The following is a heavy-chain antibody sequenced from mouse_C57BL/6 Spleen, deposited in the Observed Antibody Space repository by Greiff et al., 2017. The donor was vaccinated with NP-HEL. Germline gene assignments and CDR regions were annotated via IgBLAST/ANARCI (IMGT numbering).Heavy chain of an antibody. Sequence: VQLQQPGAELVKPGASVKLSCKASGYTFTSYWMHWVKQRPGQGLEWIGMIHPNSGSTNSHEKFKSKATLTVDKSSSTASMQLSSLTSEDSAVYYWGTEGGYYGFAYWGQGTLVTGSA. CDR3: GTEGGYYGFAY. J-gene: IGHJ3*01. CDR2: IHPNSGST. V-gene: IGHV1-64*01. D-gene: IGHD2-3*01. CDR1: GYTFTSYW.